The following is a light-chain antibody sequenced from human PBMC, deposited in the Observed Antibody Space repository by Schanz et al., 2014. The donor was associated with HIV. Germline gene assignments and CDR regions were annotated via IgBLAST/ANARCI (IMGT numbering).Light chain of an antibody. CDR1: QSVSDSF. CDR3: QQYNNWPSA. V-gene: IGKV3-20*01. Sequence: VLTQSPGTLSLSPGDRATLSCRASQSVSDSFLAWYQQKPGQAPRLLIYRSSRRATGIPDRFSGSGSGTDFTLTISRLEPEDFAVYYCQQYNNWPSAFGQGTRLEIK. CDR2: RSS. J-gene: IGKJ5*01.